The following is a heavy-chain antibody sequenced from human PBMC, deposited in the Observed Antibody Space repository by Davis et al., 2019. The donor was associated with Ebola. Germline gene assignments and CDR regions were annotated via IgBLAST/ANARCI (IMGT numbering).Heavy chain of an antibody. V-gene: IGHV3-21*01. J-gene: IGHJ6*02. CDR1: GFTFSSYW. CDR3: ARGSRVMGTYYYYYGMDV. CDR2: ISSSSSYI. D-gene: IGHD1-1*01. Sequence: GESLKISCAASGFTFSSYWMSWVRQAPGKGLEWVSSISSSSSYIYYADSVKGRFTISRDNAKNSLYLQMNSLRAEDTAVYYCARGSRVMGTYYYYYGMDVWGQGTTVTVSS.